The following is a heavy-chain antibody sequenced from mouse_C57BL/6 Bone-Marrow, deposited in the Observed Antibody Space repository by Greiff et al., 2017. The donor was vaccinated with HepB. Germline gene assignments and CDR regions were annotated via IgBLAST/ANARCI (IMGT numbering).Heavy chain of an antibody. CDR2: IYPRSGNT. Sequence: QVQLQQSGAELARPGASVKLSCKASGYTFTSYGISWVKQRTGQGLEWIGEIYPRSGNTYYNEKFKGKATLTADKSSSTAYMELRSLTSEDSVVYFCATGFITTVVHWGQGTLVTVSA. D-gene: IGHD1-1*01. J-gene: IGHJ3*01. CDR3: ATGFITTVVH. CDR1: GYTFTSYG. V-gene: IGHV1-81*01.